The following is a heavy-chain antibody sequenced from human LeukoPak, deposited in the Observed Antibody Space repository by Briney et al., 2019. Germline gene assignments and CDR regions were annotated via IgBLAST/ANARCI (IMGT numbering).Heavy chain of an antibody. Sequence: GGSLRLSCAASGFTFSSYSMNWVRQAPGKGLEWVSSISSSSSYIYYADSVKGRFTISRDNAKNSLYLQMNSLRAEDTAVYYCARDWTYYYDSSGYWVYWGQGTLVTVSS. J-gene: IGHJ4*02. CDR3: ARDWTYYYDSSGYWVY. D-gene: IGHD3-22*01. V-gene: IGHV3-21*04. CDR1: GFTFSSYS. CDR2: ISSSSSYI.